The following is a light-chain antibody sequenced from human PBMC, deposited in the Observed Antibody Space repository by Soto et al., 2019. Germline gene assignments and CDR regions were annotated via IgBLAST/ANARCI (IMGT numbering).Light chain of an antibody. V-gene: IGKV3-20*01. Sequence: EIVWTQSPGSLSLSPRERATHSCRASQNVNSRYLAWYQQKPGQAPRLLIYSASSRATGIPDRFSGSGSGTDFSLTISRLEPEDFAVYYCQQYGSSPITFGQGTRLEIK. CDR2: SAS. CDR3: QQYGSSPIT. J-gene: IGKJ5*01. CDR1: QNVNSRY.